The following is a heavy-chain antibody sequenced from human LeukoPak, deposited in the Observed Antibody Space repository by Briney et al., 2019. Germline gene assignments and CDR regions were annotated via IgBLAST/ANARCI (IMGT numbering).Heavy chain of an antibody. CDR3: AREGSDSDTAEYFQH. D-gene: IGHD2-15*01. V-gene: IGHV4-39*07. J-gene: IGHJ1*01. CDR1: GGSISSSSYY. CDR2: INHSGST. Sequence: SETLSLTCTVSGGSISSSSYYWGWIRQPPGKGLEWIGEINHSGSTNYNPSLKSRVTISVDTSKNQFSLKLSPVTAADTAVYYCAREGSDSDTAEYFQHWGQGTLVTVSS.